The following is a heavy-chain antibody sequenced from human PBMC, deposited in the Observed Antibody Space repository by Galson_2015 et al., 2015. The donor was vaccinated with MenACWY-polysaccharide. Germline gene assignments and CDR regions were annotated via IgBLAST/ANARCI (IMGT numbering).Heavy chain of an antibody. D-gene: IGHD3-22*01. Sequence: SLRLSCAASGFTFSSYAMSWVRQAPGKGLEWVSAISGSGGSTYYADSVKGRFTISRDNSKNTLYLQMNSLRAEDTAVYYCARGTRYYYDSSGYYSGYFDYWGRGTLVTVSS. CDR2: ISGSGGST. CDR3: ARGTRYYYDSSGYYSGYFDY. V-gene: IGHV3-23*01. CDR1: GFTFSSYA. J-gene: IGHJ4*02.